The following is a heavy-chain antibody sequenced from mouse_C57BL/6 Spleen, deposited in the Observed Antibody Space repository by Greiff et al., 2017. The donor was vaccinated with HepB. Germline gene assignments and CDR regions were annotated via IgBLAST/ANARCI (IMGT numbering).Heavy chain of an antibody. J-gene: IGHJ3*01. CDR1: GYSITSGYY. CDR3: ARGGKVDRFAY. Sequence: EVKLQESGPGLVKPSQSLSLTCSVTGYSITSGYYWNWIRQFPGNKLEWMGYISYDGSNNYNPSLKNRISITRDTSKNQFFLKLNSVTTEDTATYYCARGGKVDRFAYWGQGTLVTVSA. CDR2: ISYDGSN. V-gene: IGHV3-6*01.